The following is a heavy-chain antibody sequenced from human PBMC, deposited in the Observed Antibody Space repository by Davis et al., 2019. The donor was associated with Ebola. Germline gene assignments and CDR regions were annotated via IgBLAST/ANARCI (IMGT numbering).Heavy chain of an antibody. J-gene: IGHJ2*01. CDR3: ARLSGLFSSSSGALFFDL. Sequence: SETLSLTCSVSGGSMSSGTYYWGWVRQPPGKGLEWIGSIYYNGRPYYRTSLEGRVTILLDTSKNQFSLKLRSVTAADTAVYFCARLSGLFSSSSGALFFDLWGRGTLVSVSS. D-gene: IGHD6-6*01. CDR2: IYYNGRP. CDR1: GGSMSSGTYY. V-gene: IGHV4-39*07.